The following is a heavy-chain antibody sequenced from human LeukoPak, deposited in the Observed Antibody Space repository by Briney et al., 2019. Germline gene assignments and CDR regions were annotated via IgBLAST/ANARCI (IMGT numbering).Heavy chain of an antibody. CDR2: ISGSGDST. Sequence: EGSLRLSCAASGFTFSSYAMSWVRQAPGKGLEWVSAISGSGDSTYYADSVKGRFTFSRDNSKNTLYLQMNSLRAEDTAVYYCAKMGSYSSGWQHFDFWGQGTLVTVSS. CDR3: AKMGSYSSGWQHFDF. CDR1: GFTFSSYA. D-gene: IGHD6-19*01. V-gene: IGHV3-23*01. J-gene: IGHJ4*02.